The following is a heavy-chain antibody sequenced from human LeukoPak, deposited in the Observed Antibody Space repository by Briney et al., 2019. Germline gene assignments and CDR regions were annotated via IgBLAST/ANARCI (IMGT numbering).Heavy chain of an antibody. J-gene: IGHJ6*02. CDR1: GGSISSGGYY. V-gene: IGHV4-31*03. CDR3: AREGDYGDLRGYYYGMDV. D-gene: IGHD4-17*01. CDR2: IYYSGST. Sequence: KSSQTLSLTGTVSGGSISSGGYYWSWIRQHPGKGLEWIGYIYYSGSTYYNPSLKSRVTISVDTSKNQFSLKLSSVTAADTAVYYCAREGDYGDLRGYYYGMDVWGQGTTVTVSS.